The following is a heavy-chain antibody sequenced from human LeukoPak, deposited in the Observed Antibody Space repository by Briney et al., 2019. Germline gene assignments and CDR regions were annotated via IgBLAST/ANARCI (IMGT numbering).Heavy chain of an antibody. CDR2: IRSSGSIR. J-gene: IGHJ4*02. D-gene: IGHD3-22*01. CDR1: GFTFSDYY. V-gene: IGHV3-11*01. Sequence: TPGGSLRLSCAASGFTFSDYYMSWIRQAPGKGLEWVSYIRSSGSIRYYADSVKGRFTISRDNAKNSLYLQMNSLRAEDTAVYYCASYDSYFDYWGQGTLVTVSS. CDR3: ASYDSYFDY.